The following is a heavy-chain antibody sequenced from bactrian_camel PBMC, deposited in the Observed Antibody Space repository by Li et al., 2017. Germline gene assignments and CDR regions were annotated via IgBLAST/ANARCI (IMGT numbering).Heavy chain of an antibody. CDR3: GADWGVLACSLLL. CDR2: IDTDGST. Sequence: QVQLVESGGGSVQAGGSLRLSCAASGHTYSRYSMAWYRQAPGKGRVGVSAIDTDGSTVYVDVVKGRFTISKDRAKNTLYLQMNSLKPEDTAMYYCGADWGVLACSLLLGVRGPRSPSP. CDR1: GHTYSRYS. J-gene: IGHJ6*01. D-gene: IGHD5*01. V-gene: IGHV3S55*01.